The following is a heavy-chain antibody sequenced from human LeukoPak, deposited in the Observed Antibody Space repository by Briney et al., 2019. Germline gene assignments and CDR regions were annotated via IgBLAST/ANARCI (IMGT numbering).Heavy chain of an antibody. CDR3: ARVPLRECGGNSIDVPDY. CDR1: GGSFSAYS. D-gene: IGHD4-23*01. V-gene: IGHV4-34*01. J-gene: IGHJ4*02. CDR2: INHSGIT. Sequence: SETLSLTCAVYGGSFSAYSWSWIRQSPGKGLEWIGEINHSGITNFNPSLKSRVTISVDTSRNQFSLKLTSVTAADTAVYYCARVPLRECGGNSIDVPDYWGQGTLVTVSS.